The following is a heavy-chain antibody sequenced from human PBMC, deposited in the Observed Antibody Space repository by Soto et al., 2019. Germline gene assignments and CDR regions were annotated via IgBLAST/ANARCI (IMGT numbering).Heavy chain of an antibody. CDR3: ARGGIAAAGTINWFDP. D-gene: IGHD6-13*01. CDR1: GGSVSSGSYY. Sequence: LSETLSLTCTVSGGSVSSGSYYWSWIRQPPGKGLEWIGYIYYSGSTNYNPSLKSRVTISVDTSKNQFSLKLSSVTAADTAVYYCARGGIAAAGTINWFDPWGQGTLVTVSS. V-gene: IGHV4-61*01. J-gene: IGHJ5*02. CDR2: IYYSGST.